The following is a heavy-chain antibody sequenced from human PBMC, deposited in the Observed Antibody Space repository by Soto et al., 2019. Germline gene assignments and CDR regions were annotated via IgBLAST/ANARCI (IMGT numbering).Heavy chain of an antibody. Sequence: PGGSLRLSCAASGFTFSSYGMHWVRQAPGGGLEWVAFISYDGSNKYYADSLKGRFTISRDNPKDTLYLQMNSLRAEDTAVYYCAKEPKEYCSFTSCYALGSNFDYWGQGTLVTVSS. D-gene: IGHD2-2*01. CDR3: AKEPKEYCSFTSCYALGSNFDY. CDR2: ISYDGSNK. V-gene: IGHV3-30*18. J-gene: IGHJ4*02. CDR1: GFTFSSYG.